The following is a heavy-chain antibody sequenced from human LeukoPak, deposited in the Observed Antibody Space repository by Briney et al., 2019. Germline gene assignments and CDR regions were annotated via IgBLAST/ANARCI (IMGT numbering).Heavy chain of an antibody. CDR2: TSNTSFYV. CDR3: AGVAGQGWGSITTDVNAYLDY. D-gene: IGHD1-14*01. J-gene: IGHJ4*02. V-gene: IGHV3-21*04. Sequence: GGSLRVSCTASTFAFCADIISWGRQGPGKGRDWVSSTSNTSFYVYYTDSVKGRFAISRDNAMNSLYVQMNSVRDDDTAVYYCAGVAGQGWGSITTDVNAYLDYWGQGTLVTVFS. CDR1: TFAFCADI.